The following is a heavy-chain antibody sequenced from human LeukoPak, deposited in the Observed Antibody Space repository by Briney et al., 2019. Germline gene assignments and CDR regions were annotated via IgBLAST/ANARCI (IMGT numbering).Heavy chain of an antibody. J-gene: IGHJ4*02. V-gene: IGHV4-61*02. Sequence: SQTMSLTCTVSGGSISSGSFYWSWIRQTAGKGLEWIGRIYPSGDSQYSPSFRSRATISLDTRNQFSLKLSSVTAADTAVYFCARGYDRNGYQSRGFDYWGQGALVNVSS. CDR3: ARGYDRNGYQSRGFDY. CDR1: GGSISSGSFY. D-gene: IGHD3-22*01. CDR2: IYPSGDS.